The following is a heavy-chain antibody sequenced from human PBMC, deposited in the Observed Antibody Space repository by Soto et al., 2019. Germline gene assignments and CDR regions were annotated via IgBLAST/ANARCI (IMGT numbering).Heavy chain of an antibody. CDR3: ATRAARPSHYYYGMDV. D-gene: IGHD6-6*01. CDR1: GYTFTNYA. V-gene: IGHV1-3*01. CDR2: INAGNGNT. J-gene: IGHJ6*02. Sequence: ASVKVSCKASGYTFTNYAMHWVRQAPGQRLEWMGWINAGNGNTRYSQKFQGRVTMTRDTSTDTAYMELSSLRSEDTAVYYCATRAARPSHYYYGMDVWGQGTTVTVSS.